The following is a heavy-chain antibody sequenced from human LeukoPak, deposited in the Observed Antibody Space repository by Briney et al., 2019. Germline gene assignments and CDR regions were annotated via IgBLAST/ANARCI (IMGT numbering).Heavy chain of an antibody. CDR2: INPNSGGT. J-gene: IGHJ6*03. CDR3: ARQSVDIVVVPAAIGYMDV. D-gene: IGHD2-2*02. V-gene: IGHV1-2*02. CDR1: GYTFTGYY. Sequence: ASVKVSCKASGYTFTGYYMHWVRQAPGQGLEWMEWINPNSGGTNYAQKFQGRVTMTRDTSISTAYMELSRLRSDDTAVYYCARQSVDIVVVPAAIGYMDVWGKGTTVTVSS.